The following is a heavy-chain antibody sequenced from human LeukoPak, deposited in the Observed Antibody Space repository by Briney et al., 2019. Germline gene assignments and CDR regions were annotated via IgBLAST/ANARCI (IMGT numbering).Heavy chain of an antibody. CDR3: VKEYHSRGFGAYFDY. CDR2: ISSDGSIK. J-gene: IGHJ4*02. Sequence: GRSLRLSCTASKFTFSHYGMQWVRQAPGKGLEWVAVISSDGSIKVYADSVKGRFTLSRDNSINTVDLQMNSLRAEETAVYYCVKEYHSRGFGAYFDYWGQGTLVTVSS. V-gene: IGHV3-30*18. D-gene: IGHD3-3*01. CDR1: KFTFSHYG.